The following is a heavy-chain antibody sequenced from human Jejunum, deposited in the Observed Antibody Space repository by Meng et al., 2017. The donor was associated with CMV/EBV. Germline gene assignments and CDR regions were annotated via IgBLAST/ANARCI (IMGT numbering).Heavy chain of an antibody. Sequence: QVQLQESGPGLVKPSQTLSLTCTFSGGSISSGDYYWSWIRQHPGKGLEWIGYIYYSGSTSYNPSLKSRVAISVDTSKNHFSLKLTSVTAADTAVYYCARSGDYVVTAYWGQGTLVTVSS. CDR1: GGSISSGDYY. CDR2: IYYSGST. V-gene: IGHV4-31*03. D-gene: IGHD2-21*02. J-gene: IGHJ4*02. CDR3: ARSGDYVVTAY.